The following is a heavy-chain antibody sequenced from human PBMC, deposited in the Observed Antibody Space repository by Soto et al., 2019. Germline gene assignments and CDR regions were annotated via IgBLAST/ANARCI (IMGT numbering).Heavy chain of an antibody. CDR2: ISSSSDDI. D-gene: IGHD2-21*02. J-gene: IGHJ4*02. CDR1: GFSFSDYS. CDR3: ARLPKGRLVTA. V-gene: IGHV3-48*02. Sequence: QLVESGGGLVYPGGSLRLSCVGSGFSFSDYSMNWVRQAPGKGLQWISYISSSSDDIHYADSVKGRFTVSRDNAKNALFLQMNSLRDDDTAIYYCARLPKGRLVTAWGQGTQVTVSS.